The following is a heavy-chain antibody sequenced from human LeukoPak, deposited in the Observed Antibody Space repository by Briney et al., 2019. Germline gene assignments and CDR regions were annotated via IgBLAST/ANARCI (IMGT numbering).Heavy chain of an antibody. V-gene: IGHV1-2*02. CDR3: ARVAYSSSWYLFDY. Sequence: ASVKVSCKASGYTFTGYYMHWVRQAPGQGLEWMGWINPNSGGTNYAQKFQGRVTMTRDTSISTAYMELSRLRSDDTAVYYCARVAYSSSWYLFDYRGQGTLVTVSS. CDR2: INPNSGGT. J-gene: IGHJ4*02. D-gene: IGHD6-13*01. CDR1: GYTFTGYY.